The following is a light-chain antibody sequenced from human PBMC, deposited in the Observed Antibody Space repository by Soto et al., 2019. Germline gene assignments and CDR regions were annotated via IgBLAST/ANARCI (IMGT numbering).Light chain of an antibody. V-gene: IGLV2-11*01. CDR3: CSYAGSYTLV. Sequence: HSALTQPRSVSGSPGQSVTISCTGTSSDVGGYNYVSWYQQHPGKAPKLMIYDVSKRPSGVPDRFSGSKSGNTASLTISGLQAEDEADYYCCSYAGSYTLVFGGGTQLT. CDR2: DVS. J-gene: IGLJ2*01. CDR1: SSDVGGYNY.